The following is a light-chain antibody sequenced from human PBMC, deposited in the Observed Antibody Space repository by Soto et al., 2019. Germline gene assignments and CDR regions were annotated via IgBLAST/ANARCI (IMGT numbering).Light chain of an antibody. Sequence: QSVLTQPPSVSGAPGQRVTISCTGSSSNIGAGYDVHWYQRLPGTAPKLLIYGNSNRPSGVPDRFSGSKSDTSASLAITGLQAEDEADYYCQSYDSSLSGSVFGGGTQLTVL. CDR1: SSNIGAGYD. CDR3: QSYDSSLSGSV. J-gene: IGLJ2*01. CDR2: GNS. V-gene: IGLV1-40*01.